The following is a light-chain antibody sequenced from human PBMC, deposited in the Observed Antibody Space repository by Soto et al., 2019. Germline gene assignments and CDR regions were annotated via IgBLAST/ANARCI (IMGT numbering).Light chain of an antibody. CDR1: QPINNH. CDR3: QQSYSTPLT. Sequence: TQMTQSPSSLSASVGDRVTITCRASQPINNHLTWYQHKPGTAPKLLIYDVFNLQSGVPPRFSGSGSGTDFTLTITSLQPEDFGTYYCQQSYSTPLTVGGGTKVEIK. CDR2: DVF. J-gene: IGKJ4*01. V-gene: IGKV1-39*01.